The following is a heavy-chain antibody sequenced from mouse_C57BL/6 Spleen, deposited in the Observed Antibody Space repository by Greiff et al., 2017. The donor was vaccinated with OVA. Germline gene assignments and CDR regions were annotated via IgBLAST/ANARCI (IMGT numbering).Heavy chain of an antibody. J-gene: IGHJ4*01. D-gene: IGHD2-4*01. CDR1: GFTFSDYY. Sequence: EVKLMESEGGLVQPGSSMKLSCTASGFTFSDYYMAWVRQVPEKGLEWVANINYDGSSTYYLDSLKSRFIITRDNAKNILYLQMSSLKSEDTATYYCARDDYDEGGAMDYWGQGTSVTVSS. CDR2: INYDGSST. V-gene: IGHV5-16*01. CDR3: ARDDYDEGGAMDY.